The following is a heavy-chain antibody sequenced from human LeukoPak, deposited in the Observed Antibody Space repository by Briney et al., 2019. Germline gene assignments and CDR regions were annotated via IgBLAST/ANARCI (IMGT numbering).Heavy chain of an antibody. CDR2: IYPSDSDT. CDR1: GYSFTNYW. J-gene: IGHJ4*02. CDR3: ARGYSYADFHY. Sequence: GESLKISCNGSGYSFTNYWIDWVRQMPGKGLEGMGIIYPSDSDTRYSPSFQGQITISADKSISTAYLQWSSLKASDTAMYYCARGYSYADFHYWGQGTLVTVSS. V-gene: IGHV5-51*01. D-gene: IGHD5-18*01.